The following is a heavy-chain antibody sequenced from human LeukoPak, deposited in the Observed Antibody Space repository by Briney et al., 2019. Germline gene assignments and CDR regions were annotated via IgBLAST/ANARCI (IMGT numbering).Heavy chain of an antibody. CDR2: IYSGGNT. Sequence: GGSLRLSCTVSGFTVSSNSMSWVRQAPGKGLEWVSFIYSGGNTHYSDSVKGRFTISRDNSKNTLYLQMNSLRAEDTAVYYCAKDYYDSSGYPPYYFDYWGQGTLVTVSS. J-gene: IGHJ4*02. D-gene: IGHD3-22*01. V-gene: IGHV3-53*01. CDR3: AKDYYDSSGYPPYYFDY. CDR1: GFTVSSNS.